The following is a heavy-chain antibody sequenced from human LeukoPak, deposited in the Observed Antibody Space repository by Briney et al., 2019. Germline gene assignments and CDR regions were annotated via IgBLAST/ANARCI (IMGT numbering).Heavy chain of an antibody. V-gene: IGHV3-66*02. Sequence: GVLRLSCAASGFIVNYNYMSWVRQPPGKGLEWVSVVYSGGSTYYADSVKGRFTISRDNSKNTLYLQMNSLRAEDTAVYYCARDWSDYLNYYFDYWGQGTLVTVSS. CDR1: GFIVNYNY. J-gene: IGHJ4*02. CDR2: VYSGGST. CDR3: ARDWSDYLNYYFDY. D-gene: IGHD3-3*01.